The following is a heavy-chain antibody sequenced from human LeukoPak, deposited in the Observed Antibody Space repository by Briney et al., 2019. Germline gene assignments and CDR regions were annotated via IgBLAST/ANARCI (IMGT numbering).Heavy chain of an antibody. D-gene: IGHD5/OR15-5a*01. V-gene: IGHV3-30*02. CDR1: GVTFSTYG. CDR2: IRNDGSNK. J-gene: IGHJ4*02. Sequence: PGVSLRLSCAASGVTFSTYGLHWVRQAPGKGLEWVAFIRNDGSNKYYADSVKGRFTISRDNSRNTLSLQMNSLRVEDTAVYYCAKIEVSATLDYWGQGTLVTVSS. CDR3: AKIEVSATLDY.